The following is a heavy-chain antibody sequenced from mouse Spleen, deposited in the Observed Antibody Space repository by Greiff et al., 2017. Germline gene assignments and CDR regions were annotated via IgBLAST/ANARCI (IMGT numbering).Heavy chain of an antibody. D-gene: IGHD1-1*01. V-gene: IGHV1-4*01. CDR3: ARGNYYGSSYGDYFDY. Sequence: VQLQQSGAELARPGASVKMSCKASGYTFTSYTMHWVKQRPGQGLEWIGYINPSSGYTKYNQKFKDKATLTADKSSSTAYMQLSSLTSEDSAVYYCARGNYYGSSYGDYFDYWGQGTTLTVSS. CDR1: GYTFTSYT. CDR2: INPSSGYT. J-gene: IGHJ2*01.